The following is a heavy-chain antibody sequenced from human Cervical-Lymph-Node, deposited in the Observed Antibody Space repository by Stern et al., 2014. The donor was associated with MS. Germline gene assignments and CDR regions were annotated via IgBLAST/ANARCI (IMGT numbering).Heavy chain of an antibody. CDR1: GCTLSSNA. Sequence: QVQLVESGAELKKPGSSVKVSCTASGCTLSSNAISLIRQAPRQGLEWVGGIIPHFGTANYAQKFQGRVTNTADESTSTAYMELSSLRFEDTAVYYCARGNIVVVTVEETYYYGMDVWGQGTTVTVSS. D-gene: IGHD2-21*02. V-gene: IGHV1-69*01. J-gene: IGHJ6*02. CDR3: ARGNIVVVTVEETYYYGMDV. CDR2: IIPHFGTA.